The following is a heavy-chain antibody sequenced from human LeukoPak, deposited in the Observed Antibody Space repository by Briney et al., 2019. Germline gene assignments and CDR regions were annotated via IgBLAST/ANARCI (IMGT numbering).Heavy chain of an antibody. J-gene: IGHJ3*02. CDR3: AKVASTYYDFWSGYEHDAVDI. CDR2: ISSSSSYI. CDR1: GFTFSSYS. V-gene: IGHV3-21*01. Sequence: GGSLRLSCAATGFTFSSYSMNWVRQAPGKGLEWVSSISSSSSYIYYADSVKGRFTISRDNAKNSLYLQMNSLRAEDTAVYYCAKVASTYYDFWSGYEHDAVDIWGQGTMVTVSS. D-gene: IGHD3-3*01.